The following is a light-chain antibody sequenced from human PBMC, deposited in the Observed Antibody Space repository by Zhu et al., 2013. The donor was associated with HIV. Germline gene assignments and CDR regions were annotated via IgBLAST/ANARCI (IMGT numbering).Light chain of an antibody. CDR3: SSYTGTNNLV. CDR1: SSDVGGYNH. CDR2: EVT. J-gene: IGLJ2*01. V-gene: IGLV2-14*01. Sequence: QSALTQPASVPASLGQSITISCTGTSSDVGGYNHVSWYQQHPGQAPKLMIYEVTNRPSGVSNRFSGSKSGNTASLTISGVQAEDEADYYCSSYTGTNNLVFGGGTRLTVL.